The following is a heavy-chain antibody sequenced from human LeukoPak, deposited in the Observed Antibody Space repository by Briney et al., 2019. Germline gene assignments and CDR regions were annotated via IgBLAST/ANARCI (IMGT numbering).Heavy chain of an antibody. V-gene: IGHV4-39*01. CDR3: ARKGVYGDYYFDY. D-gene: IGHD4-17*01. Sequence: PSETLSLTCTVSCGSISSSSYYWGWIRQPPGKGLEWIGSIYYSGSTYYNPSLKSRVTISVDTSKNQFSLKLSSVTAADTAVYYCARKGVYGDYYFDYWGQGTLVTVSS. CDR2: IYYSGST. CDR1: CGSISSSSYY. J-gene: IGHJ4*02.